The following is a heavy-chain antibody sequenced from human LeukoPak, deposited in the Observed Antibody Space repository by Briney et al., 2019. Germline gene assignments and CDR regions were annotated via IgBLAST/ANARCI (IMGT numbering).Heavy chain of an antibody. D-gene: IGHD2/OR15-2a*01. CDR3: AKDMGYYSFRVERPAQYYYYYMDV. Sequence: PGGSLRLSCAASGFTLSSYGMHWVRQAPGKGLEWVAFIRYDGSNKYYADSVKGRFTISRDNSKNTLYLQMNSLRAEDTAVYYCAKDMGYYSFRVERPAQYYYYYMDVWGKGTTVTISS. CDR1: GFTLSSYG. CDR2: IRYDGSNK. J-gene: IGHJ6*03. V-gene: IGHV3-30*02.